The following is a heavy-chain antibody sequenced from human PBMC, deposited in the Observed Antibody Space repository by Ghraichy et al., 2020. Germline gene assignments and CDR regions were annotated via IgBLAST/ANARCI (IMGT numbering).Heavy chain of an antibody. CDR1: GGSVSSGSYY. D-gene: IGHD3-22*01. J-gene: IGHJ5*02. Sequence: SETLSLTCTVSGGSVSSGSYYWSWIRQPPGKGLEWIGYIYYSGSTNYNPSLKSRVTISVDTSKNQFSLKLSSVTAADTAVYYCARDRGSGYLTWGQGTLVTVSS. CDR2: IYYSGST. V-gene: IGHV4-61*01. CDR3: ARDRGSGYLT.